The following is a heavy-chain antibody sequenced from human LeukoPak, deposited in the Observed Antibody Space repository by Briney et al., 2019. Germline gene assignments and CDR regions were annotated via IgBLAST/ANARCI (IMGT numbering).Heavy chain of an antibody. CDR1: GFTFSSYG. J-gene: IGHJ3*02. V-gene: IGHV3-30*03. Sequence: GGSLRLSCAASGFTFSSYGMHWVRQAPGKGLEWVAVISYDGSNKYYADSVKGRFTISRDNAKNSLYLQMNSLRAEDTAVYYCARDAPMVYAPNAFDIWGQGTMVTVSS. CDR3: ARDAPMVYAPNAFDI. D-gene: IGHD2-8*01. CDR2: ISYDGSNK.